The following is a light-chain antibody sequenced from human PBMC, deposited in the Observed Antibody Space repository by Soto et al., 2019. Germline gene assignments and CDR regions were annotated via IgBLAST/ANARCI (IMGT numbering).Light chain of an antibody. CDR3: QQYNNYWT. CDR2: DAS. CDR1: QSIGSW. Sequence: DIQMTQSPSTLSASVGDRVTITCRASQSIGSWLAWYQQKPGKAPKVLIYDASSLESGVPSRFSGSGSGTEFTLTITTLQPDDFATSYCQQYNNYWTFGPGTKVEI. J-gene: IGKJ1*01. V-gene: IGKV1-5*01.